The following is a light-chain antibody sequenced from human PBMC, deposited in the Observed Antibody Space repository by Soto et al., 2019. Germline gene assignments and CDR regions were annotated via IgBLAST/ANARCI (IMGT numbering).Light chain of an antibody. CDR1: QSVSSN. CDR2: GAS. CDR3: QQYNNWHPGT. Sequence: EIVMTQSPATLSVSPGERATLSCRASQSVSSNLAWYQQKPGQAHRLLIYGASPRAAGIPARFSGSGSGRKFTPTTISLPSEDVAVYYCQQYNNWHPGTFGQGTKVDIK. J-gene: IGKJ1*01. V-gene: IGKV3-15*01.